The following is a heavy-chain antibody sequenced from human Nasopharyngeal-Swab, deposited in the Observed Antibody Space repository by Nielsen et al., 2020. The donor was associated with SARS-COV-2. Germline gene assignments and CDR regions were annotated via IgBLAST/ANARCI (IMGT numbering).Heavy chain of an antibody. J-gene: IGHJ4*02. D-gene: IGHD3/OR15-3a*01. CDR2: IYYSGST. CDR3: VSERFVDWLPFDT. V-gene: IGHV4-59*12. Sequence: SETLSLTCTVSGGSISSYYWSWIRQPPGQGLEWIGYIYYSGSTNYNPSLKSRVTISVGTSKNQFSLKLNSVSAADTAVYYCVSERFVDWLPFDTWGQGTLVTVSS. CDR1: GGSISSYY.